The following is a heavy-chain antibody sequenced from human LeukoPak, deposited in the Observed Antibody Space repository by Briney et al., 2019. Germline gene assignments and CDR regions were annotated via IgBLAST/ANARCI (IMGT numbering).Heavy chain of an antibody. Sequence: GGSLRLSCAASGFTVSSNYMSWVRQAPGKGLEWVSVIYSGGSTYYADSVKGRFTISRDNSKNTLYLQMNSLRAEDTAVYYCAREIGSGRYLGYYYYGMDVWGQGTTVTVSS. J-gene: IGHJ6*02. D-gene: IGHD3-10*01. CDR2: IYSGGST. CDR1: GFTVSSNY. CDR3: AREIGSGRYLGYYYYGMDV. V-gene: IGHV3-66*01.